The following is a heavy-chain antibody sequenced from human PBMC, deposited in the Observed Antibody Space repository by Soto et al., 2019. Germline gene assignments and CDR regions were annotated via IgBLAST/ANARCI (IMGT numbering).Heavy chain of an antibody. D-gene: IGHD2-15*01. CDR2: ILYDGSKK. V-gene: IGHV3-30*18. CDR1: GFTFSSYG. J-gene: IGHJ4*02. Sequence: GGSLRLSCAASGFTFSSYGMHWVRQAPGKGLEWVAVILYDGSKKYYADSMKGRFTISRDNSKNTLYLQMNSLRAEDSALYYCAKDRGALRWSEEHYYFDYWGQGSLVTVSS. CDR3: AKDRGALRWSEEHYYFDY.